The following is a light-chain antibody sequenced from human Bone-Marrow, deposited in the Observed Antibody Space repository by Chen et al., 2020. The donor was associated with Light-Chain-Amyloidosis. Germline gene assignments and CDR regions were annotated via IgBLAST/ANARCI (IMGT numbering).Light chain of an antibody. CDR1: SSDVGSYEL. Sequence: QSALTTPASVSGSPGQSITISCTGTSSDVGSYELVSWYRQHPGTAPKLRIYEGSKRPSGVSNRCSGSKSGNTPSRTIAGLEAEDEADYYCCSYSGSSTFKGVLGGGTKLTVL. CDR3: CSYSGSSTFKGV. J-gene: IGLJ2*01. V-gene: IGLV2-23*03. CDR2: EGS.